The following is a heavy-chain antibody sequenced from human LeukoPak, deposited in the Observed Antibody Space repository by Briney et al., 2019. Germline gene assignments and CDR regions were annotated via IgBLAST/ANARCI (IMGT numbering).Heavy chain of an antibody. V-gene: IGHV1-18*01. D-gene: IGHD2-21*02. CDR2: INGYNGNT. CDR1: GYSFTSYG. CDR3: ARRGDQYCYYYYYMDV. J-gene: IGHJ6*03. Sequence: ASVKVSCKASGYSFTSYGISWVRQAPGQGLEWMGWINGYNGNTNYAQKLQGRVTMTTDTSTSTAYMELRSLTSDDTAVYYCARRGDQYCYYYYYMDVWGKGTTVTVSS.